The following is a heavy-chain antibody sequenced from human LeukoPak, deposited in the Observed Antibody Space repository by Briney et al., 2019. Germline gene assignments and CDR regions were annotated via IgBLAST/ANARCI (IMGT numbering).Heavy chain of an antibody. CDR2: ISAYNGNT. D-gene: IGHD4-17*01. Sequence: ASVKVSCKASGYTFTSYGISWVRQAPGQGLEWMGWISAYNGNTNYPQKLQGRVTMTTDTSTSTAYMQLRSLRSDDTAVYYCASANSYGDYRDPRTYMDVWGQGTTVTVSS. CDR1: GYTFTSYG. J-gene: IGHJ6*02. CDR3: ASANSYGDYRDPRTYMDV. V-gene: IGHV1-18*01.